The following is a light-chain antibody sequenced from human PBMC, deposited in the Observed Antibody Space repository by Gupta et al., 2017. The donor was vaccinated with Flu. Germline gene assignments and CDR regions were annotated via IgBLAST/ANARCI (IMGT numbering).Light chain of an antibody. Sequence: DIQMTQSPSSLSASVGDRVTITCRASQNIGNYLNWYQQKPGKAPNLLIYAASSLQTGVPSRFSGSGSGTDFTLTISKLQPEDFATYYCQQTDSTLWTFGQGTRVDIK. J-gene: IGKJ1*01. CDR3: QQTDSTLWT. V-gene: IGKV1-39*01. CDR1: QNIGNY. CDR2: AAS.